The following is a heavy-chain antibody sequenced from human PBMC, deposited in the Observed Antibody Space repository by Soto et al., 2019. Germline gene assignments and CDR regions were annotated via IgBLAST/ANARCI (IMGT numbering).Heavy chain of an antibody. D-gene: IGHD2-15*01. CDR3: AGGYCSGGSCSLGDY. Sequence: QVQLVESGGGVVQPGRSLRLSCAASGFTFSNYGIHWVRQAPGKGLEWVAVIWYGGSNKYYADSVKGRFTISRDNSKNTLYLEMNSLRAEDTAVYYCAGGYCSGGSCSLGDYWGQGTLVTVSS. J-gene: IGHJ4*02. V-gene: IGHV3-33*01. CDR2: IWYGGSNK. CDR1: GFTFSNYG.